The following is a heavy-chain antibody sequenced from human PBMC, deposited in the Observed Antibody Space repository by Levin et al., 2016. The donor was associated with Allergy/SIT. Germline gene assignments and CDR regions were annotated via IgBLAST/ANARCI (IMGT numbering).Heavy chain of an antibody. Sequence: WIRQPPGKGLVWVSRINSDGSSTSYADSVKGRFTISRDNAKNTVYLQMNSLRTEDTAVYYCVVGAFDNWGQGTLVTVSS. V-gene: IGHV3-74*01. D-gene: IGHD1-26*01. CDR2: INSDGSST. CDR3: VVGAFDN. J-gene: IGHJ4*02.